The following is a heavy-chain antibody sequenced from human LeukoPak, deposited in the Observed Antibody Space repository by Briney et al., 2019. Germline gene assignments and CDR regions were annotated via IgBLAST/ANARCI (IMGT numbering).Heavy chain of an antibody. D-gene: IGHD3-9*01. V-gene: IGHV1-18*01. Sequence: GASVKVSCKASGYSFTNYGISWVRQAPGQGLEWMGWISAYNGDTNYAQKLQGRVTMTTDTSTSTAYMELRSLRSDDTAVYYCARDDLTYYDILTGGHNYFDYWGQGTLVTVSS. CDR1: GYSFTNYG. J-gene: IGHJ4*02. CDR2: ISAYNGDT. CDR3: ARDDLTYYDILTGGHNYFDY.